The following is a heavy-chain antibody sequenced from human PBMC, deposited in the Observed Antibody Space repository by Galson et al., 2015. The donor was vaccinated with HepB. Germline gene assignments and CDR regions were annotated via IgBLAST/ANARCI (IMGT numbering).Heavy chain of an antibody. J-gene: IGHJ4*02. V-gene: IGHV3-23*01. Sequence: SLRLSCAASGFTFSSYAMSWVRQAPGKGLEWVSAISGSGGSTYYADSVKGRFTISRDNSKNTLYLQMNSLRAEDTAVYYCANQLRPPVAGTRDRELYFDYWGQGTLVTVSS. D-gene: IGHD6-19*01. CDR2: ISGSGGST. CDR1: GFTFSSYA. CDR3: ANQLRPPVAGTRDRELYFDY.